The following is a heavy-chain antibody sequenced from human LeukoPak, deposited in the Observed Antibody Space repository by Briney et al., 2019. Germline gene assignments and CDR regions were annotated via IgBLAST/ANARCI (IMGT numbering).Heavy chain of an antibody. Sequence: SVKVSCKASGGTFSSYAISWVRQAPGQGLEWMGGIIPIFGTANYAQKFQGRVTITTDESTSTAYMELSSLRSEDTAVYYCARGAYYYDTSIAFDIWGQGTMVTVSS. CDR1: GGTFSSYA. J-gene: IGHJ3*02. CDR3: ARGAYYYDTSIAFDI. V-gene: IGHV1-69*05. D-gene: IGHD3-22*01. CDR2: IIPIFGTA.